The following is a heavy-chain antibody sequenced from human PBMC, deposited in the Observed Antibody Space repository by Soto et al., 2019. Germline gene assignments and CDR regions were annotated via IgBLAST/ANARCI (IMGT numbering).Heavy chain of an antibody. CDR3: AREGWYYYDSSGYFFDP. Sequence: QVQLVESGGGVVQPGRSLRLSCAASGFTFSSYAMHWVRQAPGKGLEWVAVISYDGSNKYYADSVKGRFTISRDNSKNTLYLQMNSLRAEDTAVYYCAREGWYYYDSSGYFFDPWGQGTLVTGSS. D-gene: IGHD3-22*01. CDR2: ISYDGSNK. V-gene: IGHV3-30-3*01. CDR1: GFTFSSYA. J-gene: IGHJ5*02.